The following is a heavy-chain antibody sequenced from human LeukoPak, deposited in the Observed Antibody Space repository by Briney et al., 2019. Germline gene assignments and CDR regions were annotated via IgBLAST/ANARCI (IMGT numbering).Heavy chain of an antibody. CDR1: GFTFSSYS. CDR2: ISSSSSTI. Sequence: PGGSLRLSCAASGFTFSSYSMNWVRQAPGKGLEWVSYISSSSSTIYYADSVKGRFTISRDNAKNSLYLQMNSLRAEDTAVYYCARDVFGGYNFGYYFDYWGQGTLVTVSS. CDR3: ARDVFGGYNFGYYFDY. V-gene: IGHV3-48*01. D-gene: IGHD5-24*01. J-gene: IGHJ4*02.